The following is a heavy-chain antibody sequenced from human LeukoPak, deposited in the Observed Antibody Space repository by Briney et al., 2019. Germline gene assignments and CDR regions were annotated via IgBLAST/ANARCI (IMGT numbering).Heavy chain of an antibody. V-gene: IGHV1-69*13. J-gene: IGHJ4*02. CDR3: ASPPPHSSGWYGYY. CDR2: IIPIFGTA. CDR1: GYTFTGYY. D-gene: IGHD6-19*01. Sequence: ASVKVPCRASGYTFTGYYMHWVRQAPGQGLEWMGGIIPIFGTANYAQKFQGRVTITADESTSTAYMELSSLRSEDTAVYYCASPPPHSSGWYGYYWGQGTLVTVSS.